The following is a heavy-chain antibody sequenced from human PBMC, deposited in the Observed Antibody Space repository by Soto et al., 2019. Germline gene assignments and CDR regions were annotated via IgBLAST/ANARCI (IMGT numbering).Heavy chain of an antibody. CDR2: IIPIFGTA. CDR3: ARSQGGSTSLDIYYYYYYGMDV. V-gene: IGHV1-69*01. D-gene: IGHD2-2*01. Sequence: QVQLVQSGAEVKKPGSSVKVSCKAPGGTFSSYAISWVRQAPGQGLEWMGGIIPIFGTANYAQKFQGSVTITADESTGTGYMELSSLRSEDTAVYYCARSQGGSTSLDIYYYYYYGMDVWGQGTTVTVSS. CDR1: GGTFSSYA. J-gene: IGHJ6*02.